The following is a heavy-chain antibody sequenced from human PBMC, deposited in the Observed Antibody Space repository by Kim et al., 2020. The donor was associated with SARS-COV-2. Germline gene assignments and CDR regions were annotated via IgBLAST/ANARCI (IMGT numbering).Heavy chain of an antibody. D-gene: IGHD3-22*01. CDR3: ARDGNDSSGYYYVYYYGMDV. V-gene: IGHV1-18*01. J-gene: IGHJ6*02. Sequence: ASVKVSCKASGYTFTSYGISWVRQAPGQGLEWMGWISAYNGNTNYAQKLQGRVTMTTDTSTSTAYMELRSLRSDDTAVYYCARDGNDSSGYYYVYYYGMDVWGQGTTVTVSS. CDR1: GYTFTSYG. CDR2: ISAYNGNT.